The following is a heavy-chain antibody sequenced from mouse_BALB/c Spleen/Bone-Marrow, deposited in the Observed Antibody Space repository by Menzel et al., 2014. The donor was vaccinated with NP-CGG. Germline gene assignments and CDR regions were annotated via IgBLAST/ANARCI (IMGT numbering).Heavy chain of an antibody. J-gene: IGHJ3*01. CDR1: GYTFTSYY. D-gene: IGHD2-14*01. CDR3: ARDYRYDAWFAY. CDR2: VYPGNVNT. Sequence: QVHVKQSGPELVEPGASVRISCKASGYTFTSYYIHWVKQRPGQGLEWIGWVYPGNVNTKYNEKFKGKATLTADKSSSTAYMQLSSLTTEDSAVYFCARDYRYDAWFAYWGQGTLVTVSA. V-gene: IGHV1S56*01.